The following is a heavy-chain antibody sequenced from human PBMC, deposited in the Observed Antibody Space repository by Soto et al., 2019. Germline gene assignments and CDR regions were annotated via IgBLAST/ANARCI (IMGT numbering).Heavy chain of an antibody. D-gene: IGHD3-16*01. CDR1: AFPFSSYA. CDR3: AKGGYYSLFDI. Sequence: GSLRLSCVASAFPFSSYARSWVRQTPRKGLEWVSGISGSGGRTYYADSVRGRFTISRDNSNNTLSLQMHILRVEDTAVYFCAKGGYYSLFDIWGQGTMVTVSS. V-gene: IGHV3-23*01. CDR2: ISGSGGRT. J-gene: IGHJ3*02.